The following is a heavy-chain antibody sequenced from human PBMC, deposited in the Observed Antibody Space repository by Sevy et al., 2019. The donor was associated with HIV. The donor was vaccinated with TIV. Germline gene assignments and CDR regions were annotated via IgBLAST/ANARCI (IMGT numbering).Heavy chain of an antibody. CDR1: GFTFSSYS. Sequence: GGSLRLSCAASGFTFSSYSMNWVRQAPGKGLEWVSSISSSSSYIYYADSMKGRFTISRDNAKNSLYLQMNSLRAEDTAVYYCARVGIDSSGYPFDYWGQGTLVTVSS. CDR2: ISSSSSYI. D-gene: IGHD3-22*01. CDR3: ARVGIDSSGYPFDY. J-gene: IGHJ4*02. V-gene: IGHV3-21*01.